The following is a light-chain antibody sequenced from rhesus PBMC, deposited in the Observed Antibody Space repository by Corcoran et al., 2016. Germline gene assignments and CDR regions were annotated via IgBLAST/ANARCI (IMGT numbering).Light chain of an antibody. CDR2: YAN. V-gene: IGKV1-32*02. Sequence: DIQMSQSPSSLSASVGDRVTITCRASQGISSYLNWYQQKLGKAPTLLIYYANSLASGVPSRFSGSGSGTEFTLTISSLQPEDFATYYCQQGNSNPWTFGQGTKVEIK. CDR3: QQGNSNPWT. CDR1: QGISSY. J-gene: IGKJ1*01.